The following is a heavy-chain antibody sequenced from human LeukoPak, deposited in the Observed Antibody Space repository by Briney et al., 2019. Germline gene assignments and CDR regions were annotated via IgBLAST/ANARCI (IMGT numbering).Heavy chain of an antibody. D-gene: IGHD1-1*01. V-gene: IGHV4-61*02. CDR2: IYTSGST. CDR3: ARDLDNWNGRGNWFDP. CDR1: GGSISSGSYY. J-gene: IGHJ5*02. Sequence: SQTLSLTCTVSGGSISSGSYYWSWIRQPAGKGLEWIGRIYTSGSTNYNPSLKSRVTISVDTSKNQFSLKLSSVTAADTAVYYCARDLDNWNGRGNWFDPWGQGTLVTVSS.